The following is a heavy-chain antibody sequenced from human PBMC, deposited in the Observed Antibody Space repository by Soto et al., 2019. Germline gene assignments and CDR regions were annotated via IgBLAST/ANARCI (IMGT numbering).Heavy chain of an antibody. V-gene: IGHV4-34*01. CDR2: INHSRST. J-gene: IGHJ4*02. Sequence: QVQLQQWGAGLLKPSETLSLTCAVYGGSFSGYCWSWIRQPPGKGLEWIGEINHSRSTNYNPSLKSRVTISVDTSKNQFLLKLSSVTAADTAVYYCARGWGRIFDYWGQGTLVTVSS. D-gene: IGHD7-27*01. CDR1: GGSFSGYC. CDR3: ARGWGRIFDY.